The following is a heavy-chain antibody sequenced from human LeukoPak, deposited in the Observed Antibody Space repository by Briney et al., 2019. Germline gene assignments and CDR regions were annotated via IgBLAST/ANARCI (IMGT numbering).Heavy chain of an antibody. V-gene: IGHV4-31*03. J-gene: IGHJ4*02. D-gene: IGHD6-13*01. CDR3: ARDSSESGIAFDH. Sequence: KSSETLSPTCTVSGGSISSGGHYWRWIRQHPGKGLEWIGYMYNSGSTYYSPSLKSRVTISVDTSKNQFSLKLSSVTAADTAVYYCARDSSESGIAFDHWGQGTLVAVSS. CDR1: GGSISSGGHY. CDR2: MYNSGST.